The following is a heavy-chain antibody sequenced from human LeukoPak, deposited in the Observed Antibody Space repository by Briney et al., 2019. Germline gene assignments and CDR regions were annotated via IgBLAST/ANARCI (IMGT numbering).Heavy chain of an antibody. V-gene: IGHV3-7*01. CDR1: GFTFSSYS. CDR3: ARARVVPAASNRAHFDY. Sequence: QPGGSLRLSCAASGFTFSSYSMNWVRQAPGKGLEWVANIRQDGSETYYVDSVKGRFTISRDNAKNSVYLQMNSLRAEDTAVYYCARARVVPAASNRAHFDYWGQGTLVTVSS. D-gene: IGHD2-2*01. CDR2: IRQDGSET. J-gene: IGHJ4*02.